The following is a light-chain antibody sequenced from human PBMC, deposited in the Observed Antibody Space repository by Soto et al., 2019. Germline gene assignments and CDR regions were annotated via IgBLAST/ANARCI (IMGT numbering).Light chain of an antibody. CDR2: TDN. CDR1: SSNIGRNT. CDR3: AAWDDSLNGVV. J-gene: IGLJ2*01. V-gene: IGLV1-44*01. Sequence: QSVLTQPPSGSGTPGQRVTISCSGSSSNIGRNTVNWYQQIPGTAPKLLMYTDNQRPSGVPARFSASKSGTSASLAISGLHSEDEADYYCAAWDDSLNGVVFGGGTKLTVL.